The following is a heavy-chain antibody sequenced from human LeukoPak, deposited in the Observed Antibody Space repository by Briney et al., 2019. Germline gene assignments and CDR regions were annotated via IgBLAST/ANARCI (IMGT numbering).Heavy chain of an antibody. J-gene: IGHJ4*02. V-gene: IGHV4-34*01. Sequence: PSETLSLTCAVYGGSFSGYYWSWIRQPPGKGLEWIGEINHSGSTNYNPSLKSRVTISVDTSKNQFSLKLSSVTAADTAVYYCARVRYFDWPLRDYWGQGTLVTVSS. CDR1: GGSFSGYY. CDR3: ARVRYFDWPLRDY. CDR2: INHSGST. D-gene: IGHD3-9*01.